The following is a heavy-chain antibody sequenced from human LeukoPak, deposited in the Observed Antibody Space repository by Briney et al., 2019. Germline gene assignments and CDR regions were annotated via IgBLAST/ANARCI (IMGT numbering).Heavy chain of an antibody. CDR3: ARVVYCSSTSCNNWFDP. J-gene: IGHJ5*02. Sequence: SETLSLTCAVYGGSFSGYYWSWIRQPPGKGLEWIGEINHSGSTNYNPSLKSRVTISVDTSKNQFSLKLSSVTAADTAVYYCARVVYCSSTSCNNWFDPWGQGTLVTVSS. CDR2: INHSGST. D-gene: IGHD2-2*01. V-gene: IGHV4-34*01. CDR1: GGSFSGYY.